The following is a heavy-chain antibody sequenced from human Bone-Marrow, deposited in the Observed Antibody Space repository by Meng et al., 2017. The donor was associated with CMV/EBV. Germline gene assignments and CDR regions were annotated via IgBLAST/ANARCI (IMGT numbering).Heavy chain of an antibody. CDR1: GFTFSNYA. J-gene: IGHJ6*02. D-gene: IGHD1-1*01. CDR2: IGTAGDT. Sequence: GESLKISCAASGFTFSNYAMHWVRQTTGKGLEWVSAIGTAGDTYYPGSVKGRFTISRENAKNSFYLQMNSLRAGDTAVYYCARVDNAYYYYGVDVWGQGTTVTVSS. V-gene: IGHV3-13*01. CDR3: ARVDNAYYYYGVDV.